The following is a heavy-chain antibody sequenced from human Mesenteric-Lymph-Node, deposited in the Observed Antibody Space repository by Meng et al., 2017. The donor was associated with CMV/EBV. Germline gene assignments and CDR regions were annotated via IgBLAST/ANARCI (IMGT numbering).Heavy chain of an antibody. Sequence: VQLVESGGVLVQAWGSLRLSCAASGFNVRDKYMRWVRQAPGKGLEWVCIIYRGDNTYYIDSVKDRFTVSRDNSKNTMYLQMNSLRVEDTAVYYCTGDSVSNPNLDYWGQGTLVTVSS. D-gene: IGHD3-10*01. CDR2: IYRGDNT. J-gene: IGHJ4*02. V-gene: IGHV3-66*01. CDR3: TGDSVSNPNLDY. CDR1: GFNVRDKY.